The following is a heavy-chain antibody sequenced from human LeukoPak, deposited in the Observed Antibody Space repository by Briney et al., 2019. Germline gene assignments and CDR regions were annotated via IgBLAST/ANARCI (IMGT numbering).Heavy chain of an antibody. CDR2: INHSGST. D-gene: IGHD3-3*01. CDR1: AGSISGSY. V-gene: IGHV4-34*01. J-gene: IGHJ6*03. Sequence: SETLSLTCTVSAGSISGSYWSWIRQPPGKGMERIGEINHSGSTNYNPSLKSRVTISVDTSKNQFCLKLSSVTAADTAVYYCPRCGKKNYDFWSGHYYYYYMDVWGKGTTVTVSS. CDR3: PRCGKKNYDFWSGHYYYYYMDV.